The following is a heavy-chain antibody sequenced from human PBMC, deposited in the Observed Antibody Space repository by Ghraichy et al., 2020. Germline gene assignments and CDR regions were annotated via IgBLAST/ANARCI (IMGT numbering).Heavy chain of an antibody. CDR3: AHNYFLDFVHGSDEFSFDY. CDR2: IYWNDEK. D-gene: IGHD2/OR15-2a*01. V-gene: IGHV2-5*01. J-gene: IGHJ4*01. Sequence: SGPTLVKPTETLTLTCTFSGFPLSASAIGVGVAWIRQPPGKALEWLAFIYWNDEKHYSPSLKSRLTITKDTSKNHVVLTVVNVDPADTATYYCAHNYFLDFVHGSDEFSFDYSGHGTRVTVSS. CDR1: GFPLSASAIGVG.